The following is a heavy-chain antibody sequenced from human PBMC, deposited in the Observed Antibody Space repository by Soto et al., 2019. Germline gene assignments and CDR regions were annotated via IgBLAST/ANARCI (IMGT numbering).Heavy chain of an antibody. CDR1: GDSVSSNSAV. CDR3: ARVSWGKKAFDI. CDR2: TYYSSKWYN. Sequence: LQTLSLTCAISGDSVSSNSAVWNWIRQSPSRGLEWLGRTYYSSKWYNDYAVSVKSRITINADTSKNQFSLQLNSVTPEDTAVYYCARVSWGKKAFDIWGQGTMVTVSS. D-gene: IGHD7-27*01. V-gene: IGHV6-1*01. J-gene: IGHJ3*02.